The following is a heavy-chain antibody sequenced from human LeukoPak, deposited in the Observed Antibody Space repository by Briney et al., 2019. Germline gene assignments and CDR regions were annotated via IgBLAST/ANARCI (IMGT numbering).Heavy chain of an antibody. CDR3: ARVGPGTRFDP. Sequence: SETPSLTCTVSGDSISGSDDFWSWIRQPPGKGPEWVGYIFRTGSAYYSPSLKNRVILSEDRSKNQFFLKVNSVTVADTAVYYCARVGPGTRFDPWGQGTLVTVSS. CDR1: GDSISGSDDF. V-gene: IGHV4-30-2*01. J-gene: IGHJ5*02. CDR2: IFRTGSA. D-gene: IGHD1-26*01.